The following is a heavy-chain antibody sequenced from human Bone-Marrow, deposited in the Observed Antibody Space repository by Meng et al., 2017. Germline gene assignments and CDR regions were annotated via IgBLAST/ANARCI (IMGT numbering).Heavy chain of an antibody. J-gene: IGHJ3*02. CDR3: TRRSYGDYLDAFDI. D-gene: IGHD4-17*01. Sequence: GESLKISCAVSGVTFSGSDIHWVRQASGKGLEWVGRIRSKANSYATAYAASVKGRFTISRDDSKNTAYLQMNSLKTEDTAVYYCTRRSYGDYLDAFDIWGQGTMVTVSS. CDR1: GVTFSGSD. V-gene: IGHV3-73*01. CDR2: IRSKANSYAT.